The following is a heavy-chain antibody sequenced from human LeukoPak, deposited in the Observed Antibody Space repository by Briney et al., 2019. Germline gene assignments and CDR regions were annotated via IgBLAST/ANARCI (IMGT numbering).Heavy chain of an antibody. CDR2: IYYSGST. CDR3: ARGGSSQPVVDY. Sequence: NPSETLSPTCTVSGGSISSYYWSWIRQPPGKGLEWIGYIYYSGSTNYNPSLKSRVTISVDTSKNQFSLKLSSVTAADTAVYYCARGGSSQPVVDYWGQGTLVTVSS. J-gene: IGHJ4*02. D-gene: IGHD1-26*01. CDR1: GGSISSYY. V-gene: IGHV4-59*01.